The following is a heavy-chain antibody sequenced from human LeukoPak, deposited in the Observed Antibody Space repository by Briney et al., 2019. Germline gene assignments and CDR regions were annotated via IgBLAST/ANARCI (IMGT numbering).Heavy chain of an antibody. CDR3: ARRSSSWFPFDY. Sequence: KPSETLSLTCAVSGYSLSSGYYWGWVRQPPGEGPEGIGSIYHSGSTYYNPSLKSRVTISVDTSKNQFSLKLSSVTAADTAVYYCARRSSSWFPFDYWGQGTLVTVSS. J-gene: IGHJ4*02. CDR2: IYHSGST. CDR1: GYSLSSGYY. D-gene: IGHD6-13*01. V-gene: IGHV4-38-2*01.